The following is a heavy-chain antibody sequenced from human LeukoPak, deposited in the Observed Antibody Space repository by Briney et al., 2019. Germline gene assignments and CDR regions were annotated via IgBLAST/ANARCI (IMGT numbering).Heavy chain of an antibody. CDR3: ARQPVTRGYYYYYMDV. D-gene: IGHD4-11*01. J-gene: IGHJ6*03. CDR1: GGTFSSYA. CDR2: IIPIFGTA. V-gene: IGHV1-69*05. Sequence: SVKVSCKASGGTFSSYAISWVRQAPGQGLEWMGGIIPIFGTANYAQKFQGRVTITTDESTSTAYIELSSLRSEDTAVYYCARQPVTRGYYYYYMDVWGKGTTVTVSS.